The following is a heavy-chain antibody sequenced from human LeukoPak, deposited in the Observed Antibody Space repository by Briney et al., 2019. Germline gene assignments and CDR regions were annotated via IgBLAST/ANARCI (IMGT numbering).Heavy chain of an antibody. J-gene: IGHJ3*02. V-gene: IGHV5-51*01. CDR3: AITMALDAFDI. CDR2: IYPGDSDT. CDR1: GSNFTSYW. Sequence: PGESLKISCKGSGSNFTSYWIGWVRPMPGKGLEWMGIIYPGDSDTRYSPSFQGQVTISADKSISTAYLQWSSLKASDPAMYYCAITMALDAFDIWGQGTMVTVSS. D-gene: IGHD3-10*01.